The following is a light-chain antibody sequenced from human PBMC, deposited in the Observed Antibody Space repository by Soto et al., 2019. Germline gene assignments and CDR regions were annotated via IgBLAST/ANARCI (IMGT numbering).Light chain of an antibody. CDR2: GAS. J-gene: IGKJ5*01. CDR1: QSVSNNY. CDR3: QQYGSSPPIT. Sequence: VLTQSPGTLSLSPGERATLSCRASQSVSNNYLAWYQQKPGQAPRLLIYGASSRATGIPDRFTGSGSGTDFTLTIARLEPADYAVYYCQQYGSSPPITFGQGTRLEIK. V-gene: IGKV3-20*01.